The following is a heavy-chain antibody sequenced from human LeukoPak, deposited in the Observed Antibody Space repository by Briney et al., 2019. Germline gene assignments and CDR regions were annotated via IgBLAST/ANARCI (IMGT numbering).Heavy chain of an antibody. J-gene: IGHJ4*02. V-gene: IGHV3-15*01. D-gene: IGHD3-9*01. CDR3: TTPLRYHIGY. Sequence: GGSLRLSCAASGFTFTNAWMNWVRPAPGKGLEWVGRIKSKSDGETTDYAAPVKGRFTISRDDSKNTLYLQMNSLKTEDTAIYYCTTPLRYHIGYWGQGSLVTVSS. CDR2: IKSKSDGETT. CDR1: GFTFTNAW.